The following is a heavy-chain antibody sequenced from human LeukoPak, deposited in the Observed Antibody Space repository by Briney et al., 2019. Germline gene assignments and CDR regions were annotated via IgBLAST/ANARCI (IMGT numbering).Heavy chain of an antibody. CDR3: ARRFTTPLVHPSAFDI. D-gene: IGHD1-14*01. CDR2: TYPGDSDT. V-gene: IGHV5-51*01. Sequence: GESLKISCKGSGYSFTSYWIGWVRQMPGKGLEWMGITYPGDSDTRYSPSFQGQVTISADKSISTAYLQWSSLKASDTAMYYCARRFTTPLVHPSAFDIWGQGTMVTVSS. CDR1: GYSFTSYW. J-gene: IGHJ3*02.